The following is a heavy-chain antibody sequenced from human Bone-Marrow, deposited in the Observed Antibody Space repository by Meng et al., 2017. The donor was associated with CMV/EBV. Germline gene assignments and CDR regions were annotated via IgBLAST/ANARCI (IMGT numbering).Heavy chain of an antibody. CDR1: GFTFTWYG. CDR3: ARDGAVAGYGGPLDY. D-gene: IGHD6-19*01. CDR2: IWFDESKQ. J-gene: IGHJ4*02. V-gene: IGHV3-33*01. Sequence: SGFTFTWYGMHWVRQAPGKGLEWVALIWFDESKQYYEDSVKGRFIISRDRSKNTVYLQMNSLRPEDTAVYYCARDGAVAGYGGPLDYWGLGTLVTVSS.